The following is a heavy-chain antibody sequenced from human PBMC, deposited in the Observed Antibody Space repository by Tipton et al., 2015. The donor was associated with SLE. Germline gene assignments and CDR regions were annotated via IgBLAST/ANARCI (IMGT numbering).Heavy chain of an antibody. CDR2: INHSGDT. CDR1: GGSFSGYY. CDR3: ARGDPIHY. Sequence: TLSLTCAVYGGSFSGYYWSWIRQSPGKGLEWIAEINHSGDTNYNPSLKSRVTISVDTSKNQFSLKLTSVTAADTAVYYCARGDPIHYWGQGTLVTVSS. J-gene: IGHJ4*02. V-gene: IGHV4-34*01.